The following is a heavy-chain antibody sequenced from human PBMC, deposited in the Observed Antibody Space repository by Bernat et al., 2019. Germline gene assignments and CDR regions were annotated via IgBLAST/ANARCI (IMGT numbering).Heavy chain of an antibody. CDR1: GFTFSNYE. V-gene: IGHV3-48*03. D-gene: IGHD1-26*01. CDR3: ARDLFSGHATGDY. Sequence: EVQLVESGGGLVQPGGSLRLSCAASGFTFSNYEINWVRQPPGEGLEWVSSISSSGSTVYYADSVKGRFTISRDNAKNSLYLQMNRLRAEDTAVYYCARDLFSGHATGDYWGQGTLVTVSS. CDR2: ISSSGSTV. J-gene: IGHJ4*02.